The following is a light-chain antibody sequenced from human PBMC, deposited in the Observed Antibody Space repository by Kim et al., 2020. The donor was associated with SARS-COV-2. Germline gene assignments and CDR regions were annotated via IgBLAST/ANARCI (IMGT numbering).Light chain of an antibody. J-gene: IGLJ3*02. CDR2: LNSDGSH. CDR1: SGHTNYA. Sequence: QLVLTQSPSASASLGASVRLTCTLSSGHTNYAIAWHQQQPEKGPRYLMKLNSDGSHTKGDGIPDRFSGSSSGAERYLTISSLQSEDEADYYCQTWGTGIHGVFCGGTQLTVL. CDR3: QTWGTGIHGV. V-gene: IGLV4-69*01.